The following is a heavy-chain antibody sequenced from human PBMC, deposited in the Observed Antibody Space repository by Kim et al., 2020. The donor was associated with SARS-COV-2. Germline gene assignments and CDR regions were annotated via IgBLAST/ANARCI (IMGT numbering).Heavy chain of an antibody. J-gene: IGHJ4*02. Sequence: GESLKISCKGSGYSFTGYWITWVRQMPGKGLEWMGRIDTSDSFTHYSMSFKGHVSFSLDKSINTAYLQWSSLQASDTAIYYCARHRAASAKAYDYWGPGTLVTVSS. CDR1: GYSFTGYW. V-gene: IGHV5-10-1*01. D-gene: IGHD6-19*01. CDR3: ARHRAASAKAYDY. CDR2: IDTSDSFT.